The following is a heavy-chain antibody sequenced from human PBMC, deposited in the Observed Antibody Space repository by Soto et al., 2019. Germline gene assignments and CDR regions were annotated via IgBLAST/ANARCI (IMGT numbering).Heavy chain of an antibody. V-gene: IGHV4-30-2*01. J-gene: IGHJ5*02. Sequence: KPSETLSLTCAVSGGSISSGGYSWSWIRQPPGKGLEWIGYIYHSGGTYYNPSLKSRVTISVDRSKNQFSLKLSSVTAADTAVYYSATVPDRLGQGTLVPVSS. CDR1: GGSISSGGYS. D-gene: IGHD2-2*01. CDR2: IYHSGGT. CDR3: ATVPDR.